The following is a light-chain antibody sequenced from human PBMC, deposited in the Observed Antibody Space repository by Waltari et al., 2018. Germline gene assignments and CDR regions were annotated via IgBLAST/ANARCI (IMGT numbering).Light chain of an antibody. Sequence: QSALTQPASVSGSPGQSITISCPGTSTNVANSDLVPWSKQHPGKAPKLIIYEVTKRPSGFSNRFSGSKSGNTASLTISGLHTEDEGDYYCCSYSGDLSFGVVFGGGTKLTVL. J-gene: IGLJ2*01. V-gene: IGLV2-23*02. CDR3: CSYSGDLSFGVV. CDR2: EVT. CDR1: STNVANSDL.